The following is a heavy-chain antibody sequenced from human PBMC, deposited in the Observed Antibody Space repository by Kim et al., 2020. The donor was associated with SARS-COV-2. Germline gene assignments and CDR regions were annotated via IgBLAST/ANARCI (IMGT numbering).Heavy chain of an antibody. Sequence: GGSLRLSCAASGFTFSDYYMSWIRQAPGKGLEWVSYISSSSSYTNYADSVKGRFTISRDNAKNSLYLQINSLRAEDTAVYYCAREPAWFGKRWFDPWGQGTLVTVSS. J-gene: IGHJ5*02. D-gene: IGHD3-10*01. V-gene: IGHV3-11*06. CDR2: ISSSSSYT. CDR1: GFTFSDYY. CDR3: AREPAWFGKRWFDP.